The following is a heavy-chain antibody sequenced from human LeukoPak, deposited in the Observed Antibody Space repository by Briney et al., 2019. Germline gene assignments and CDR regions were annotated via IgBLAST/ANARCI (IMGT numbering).Heavy chain of an antibody. CDR1: GFTFSSYA. V-gene: IGHV3-23*01. CDR2: IGGSGGST. CDR3: AKVTSGYDTRDY. J-gene: IGHJ4*02. D-gene: IGHD5-12*01. Sequence: GGSLRLSCAASGFTFSSYAMSWVRQAPGKGLEWVSAIGGSGGSTYHTDSVKGRFTISRDNSKNTLYLQMNSLRAEDTAVYYCAKVTSGYDTRDYWGQGTLVTVSS.